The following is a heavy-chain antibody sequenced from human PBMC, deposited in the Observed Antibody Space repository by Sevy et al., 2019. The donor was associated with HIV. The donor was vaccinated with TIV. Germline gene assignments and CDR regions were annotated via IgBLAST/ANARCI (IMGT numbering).Heavy chain of an antibody. V-gene: IGHV4-59*01. D-gene: IGHD3-22*01. Sequence: SETLSLTCTVSGGYNSYYYWTWIRQPPGKGLEWLGYIYHSGSTSYNPSLKTRVTISQDTFKSQFSLKLNSMTAADTAVYYCARGQWLPVFDFWGQGVLVTVSS. CDR2: IYHSGST. CDR3: ARGQWLPVFDF. J-gene: IGHJ4*02. CDR1: GGYNSYYY.